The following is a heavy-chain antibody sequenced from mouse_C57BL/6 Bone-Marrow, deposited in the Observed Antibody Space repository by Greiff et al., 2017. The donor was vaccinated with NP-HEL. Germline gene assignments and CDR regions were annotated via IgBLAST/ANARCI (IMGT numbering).Heavy chain of an antibody. J-gene: IGHJ1*03. CDR1: GYSITSGYY. CDR2: ISYDGSN. D-gene: IGHD2-5*01. Sequence: EVKVEESGPGLVKPSQSLSLTCSVTGYSITSGYYWNWIRQFPGNKLEWMGYISYDGSNNYNPSLKNRISITRDTSKNQFFLKLNSVTTEDTATYYCARDRYYSNYDYWYFDVWGTGTTVTVSS. V-gene: IGHV3-6*01. CDR3: ARDRYYSNYDYWYFDV.